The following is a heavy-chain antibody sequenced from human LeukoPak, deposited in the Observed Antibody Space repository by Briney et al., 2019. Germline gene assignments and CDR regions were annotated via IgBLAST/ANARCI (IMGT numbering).Heavy chain of an antibody. D-gene: IGHD4-17*01. J-gene: IGHJ4*02. V-gene: IGHV4-39*01. Sequence: PSETLSLTCTVSGGSISSSTSYWGWVRQPPGKGLEWIGSIYYSGIAYYGPSLKSRVTISVDTSKNQFSLRLSSVTAADTAVYYCARHLTTVTAAYFDYWGQGTLVIVSS. CDR3: ARHLTTVTAAYFDY. CDR2: IYYSGIA. CDR1: GGSISSSTSY.